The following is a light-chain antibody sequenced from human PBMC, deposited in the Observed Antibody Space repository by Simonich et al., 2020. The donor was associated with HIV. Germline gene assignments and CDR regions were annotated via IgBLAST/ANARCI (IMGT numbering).Light chain of an antibody. J-gene: IGKJ2*02. Sequence: EIVLTQSPATLSLSPGERATLSCRASQSVSSYLAWYQQKPGQAPRLLIYDASSLESGVPSRFSGSGSGTDFTLTISSLQPEDFATYYCQQFNSYPCTFGQGTKLEIK. CDR1: QSVSSY. CDR3: QQFNSYPCT. CDR2: DAS. V-gene: IGKV3-11*01.